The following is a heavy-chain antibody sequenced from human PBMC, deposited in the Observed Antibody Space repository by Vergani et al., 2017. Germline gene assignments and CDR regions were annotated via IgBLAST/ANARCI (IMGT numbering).Heavy chain of an antibody. V-gene: IGHV4-39*01. D-gene: IGHD6-19*01. Sequence: HLQLQESGPGLVKPSETLSLTCTVSGGSISSSSYYWGWIRQPPGKGLEWIGSIYYSGSTYYHPSLKSRVTISVDTSKNQFSLKLSSVTAADTAVYYCARAGYSSGWPRFDYWGQGTLVTVSS. CDR1: GGSISSSSYY. J-gene: IGHJ4*02. CDR2: IYYSGST. CDR3: ARAGYSSGWPRFDY.